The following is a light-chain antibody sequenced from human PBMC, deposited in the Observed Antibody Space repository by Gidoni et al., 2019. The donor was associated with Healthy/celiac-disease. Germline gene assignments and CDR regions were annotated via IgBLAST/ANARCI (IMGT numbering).Light chain of an antibody. Sequence: DIQMTQSPSSLSASVGERVTITGRASQSVSSYLNWYQQKPGQAPKLLIYAASSLQSGVPSRFSGSGSGTDFTLTISSLQPEDFAAYYCQQSYSTPYTFGQGTKLEIK. CDR3: QQSYSTPYT. CDR1: QSVSSY. V-gene: IGKV1-39*01. J-gene: IGKJ2*01. CDR2: AAS.